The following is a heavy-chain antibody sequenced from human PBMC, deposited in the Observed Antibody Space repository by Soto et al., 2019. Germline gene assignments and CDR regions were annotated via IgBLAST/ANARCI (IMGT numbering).Heavy chain of an antibody. CDR1: GDSINNYY. CDR3: AKYRRTEAEGFTLDY. D-gene: IGHD6-13*01. V-gene: IGHV4-59*01. CDR2: IYYTGST. J-gene: IGHJ4*02. Sequence: SETLSLTCTVSGDSINNYYWSWIRQPPGKRLEWIGYIYYTGSTTYNPSLESRVTMSVDTSKNQFSLKLSSENAADTAVYYCAKYRRTEAEGFTLDYWGRGTLVTVSS.